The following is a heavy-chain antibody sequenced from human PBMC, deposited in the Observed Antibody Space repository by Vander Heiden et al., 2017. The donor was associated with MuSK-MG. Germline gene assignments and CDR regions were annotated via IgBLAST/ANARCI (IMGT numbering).Heavy chain of an antibody. CDR2: TSGSGGTT. J-gene: IGHJ4*02. CDR1: GFIFDNFA. D-gene: IGHD2-21*02. CDR3: AKKKTGGDCCYFDY. Sequence: EVQLVESGGGLVQPGGSLRLSCAASGFIFDNFAMNWLRQTPGKGLEWVSSTSGSGGTTYYADSVKGRFTISRDNSKNTMYLQMNSLRAEDTAIYYCAKKKTGGDCCYFDYWGQGTLVTVSS. V-gene: IGHV3-23*04.